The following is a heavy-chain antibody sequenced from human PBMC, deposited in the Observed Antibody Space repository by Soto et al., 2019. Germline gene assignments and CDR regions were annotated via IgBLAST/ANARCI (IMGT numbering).Heavy chain of an antibody. CDR2: INPYNGGA. Sequence: ASVKVSCKASGYIFNDYYIHWVRQAPGQGLEWMGWINPYNGGANFAQEFQGRVTMTRDTSLSIVYMEVTRLTYDDTAVYYCARDNYNYSGMDVWGQGTTVTVSS. CDR1: GYIFNDYY. V-gene: IGHV1-2*02. CDR3: ARDNYNYSGMDV. J-gene: IGHJ6*02.